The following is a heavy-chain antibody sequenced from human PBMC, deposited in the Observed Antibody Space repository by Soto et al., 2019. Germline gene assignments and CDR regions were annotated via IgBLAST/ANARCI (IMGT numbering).Heavy chain of an antibody. J-gene: IGHJ4*02. Sequence: QVQLVESGGGVVQPGRSLRLSCAASGFTFSSYAMHWVLQAPGKGLEWVAVISYDGSNKYYADSVKGRFTISRDNSKNPRYLQMNSLRAEATAVYYCARARLDTPALDYWGQGTLVTVSS. V-gene: IGHV3-30-3*01. CDR3: ARARLDTPALDY. D-gene: IGHD2-2*01. CDR2: ISYDGSNK. CDR1: GFTFSSYA.